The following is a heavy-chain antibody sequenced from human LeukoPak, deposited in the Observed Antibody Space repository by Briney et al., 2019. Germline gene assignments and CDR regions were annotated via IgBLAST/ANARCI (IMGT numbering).Heavy chain of an antibody. CDR1: GFTFSSYW. CDR3: AKSEHWPALDY. J-gene: IGHJ4*02. D-gene: IGHD1-14*01. CDR2: ISGSGGST. Sequence: GGSLRLSCAASGFTFSSYWMSWVRQAPGKGLEWVSGISGSGGSTYYADSVKGRFTITRDNSKNTLYLQMNSLRAEDTAVYYCAKSEHWPALDYWGQGTLVTVSS. V-gene: IGHV3-23*01.